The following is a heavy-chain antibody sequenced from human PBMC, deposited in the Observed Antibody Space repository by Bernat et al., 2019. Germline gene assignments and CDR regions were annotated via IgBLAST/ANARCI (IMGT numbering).Heavy chain of an antibody. V-gene: IGHV3-21*01. J-gene: IGHJ6*02. Sequence: EVQLVESGGGLVKPGGSLRLSCAASGFTFSSYSMNWVRQAPGKGLEWVSSISSSSSYIYYADSVKGRFTISRDNAKNSLYLQMNSLRAEDTAVYYCAREVMVIPAANNYYYYYGMDVWGQGTTVTVSS. D-gene: IGHD3-16*01. CDR2: ISSSSSYI. CDR3: AREVMVIPAANNYYYYYGMDV. CDR1: GFTFSSYS.